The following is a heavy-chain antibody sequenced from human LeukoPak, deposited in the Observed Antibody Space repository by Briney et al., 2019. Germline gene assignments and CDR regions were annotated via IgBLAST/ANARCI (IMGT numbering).Heavy chain of an antibody. J-gene: IGHJ4*02. CDR2: IWYDGSNK. CDR1: GFTFSSYG. V-gene: IGHV3-33*01. CDR3: ARDEGRDYSNYAGDY. D-gene: IGHD4-11*01. Sequence: PGGSLRLSCAASGFTFSSYGMHWVRQAPGKGLEWVAVIWYDGSNKYYADSVKGRFTISRDNSKNTLYLQMNSLRAEDTAVYYCARDEGRDYSNYAGDYWGQGTLVTVSS.